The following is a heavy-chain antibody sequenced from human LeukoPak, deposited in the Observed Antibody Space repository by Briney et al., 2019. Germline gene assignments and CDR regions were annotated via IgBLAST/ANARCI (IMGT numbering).Heavy chain of an antibody. V-gene: IGHV4-59*01. CDR2: IYYSGST. CDR1: GFTLSSYS. CDR3: ARGLLYSSSSSDY. Sequence: GSLRLSCAASGFTLSSYSMNWIRQPPGKGLEWIGYIYYSGSTNYNPSLKSRVTISVDTSKNQFSLKLSSVTAADTAVYYCARGLLYSSSSSDYWGQGTLVTVSS. J-gene: IGHJ4*02. D-gene: IGHD6-6*01.